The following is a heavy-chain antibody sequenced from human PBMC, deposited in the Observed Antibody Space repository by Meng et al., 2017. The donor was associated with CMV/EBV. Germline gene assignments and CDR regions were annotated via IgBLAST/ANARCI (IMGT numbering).Heavy chain of an antibody. J-gene: IGHJ5*02. CDR2: ISSSSSTI. CDR1: GFTFSSYG. D-gene: IGHD4-17*01. CDR3: AAYGDYNWFDP. V-gene: IGHV3-48*04. Sequence: GGSLRLSCAASGFTFSSYGMHWVRQAPGKGLEWVSYISSSSSTIYYADSVKGRFTISRDNAKNSLYLQMNSLRAEDTAVYYCAAYGDYNWFDPWGQGTLVTVSS.